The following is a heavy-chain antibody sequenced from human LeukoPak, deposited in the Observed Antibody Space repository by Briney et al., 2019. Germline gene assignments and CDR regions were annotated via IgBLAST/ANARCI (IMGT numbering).Heavy chain of an antibody. CDR3: ARDGGSLSHYYGSGSYYKGSLFDY. CDR2: IYYSGST. CDR1: GGSISSSSYY. Sequence: PSETLSLTCTVSGGSISSSSYYWGWIRQPPGKGLEWIGSIYYSGSTYYNPSLKSRVTISVDTSKNQFSLKLSSVTAADTAVYYCARDGGSLSHYYGSGSYYKGSLFDYWGQGTLVTVSS. V-gene: IGHV4-39*07. J-gene: IGHJ4*02. D-gene: IGHD3-10*01.